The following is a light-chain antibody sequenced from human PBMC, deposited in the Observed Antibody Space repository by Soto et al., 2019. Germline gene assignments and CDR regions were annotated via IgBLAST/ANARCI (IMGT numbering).Light chain of an antibody. CDR2: GDN. CDR3: CSYAGSSTFV. Sequence: QSALTQPPSVSGAPGQRVSISCTGSTSNIGAPYDVHWYQHLPGTAPKLLIYGDNNRPSGVPDRFSGSKSGTSASLAITRLQAEDEADYYCCSYAGSSTFVFGTGTKVTVL. J-gene: IGLJ1*01. V-gene: IGLV1-40*01. CDR1: TSNIGAPYD.